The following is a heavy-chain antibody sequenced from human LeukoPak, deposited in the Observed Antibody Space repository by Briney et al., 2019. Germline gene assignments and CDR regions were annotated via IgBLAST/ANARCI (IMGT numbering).Heavy chain of an antibody. CDR1: GFTFSSYA. V-gene: IGHV3-23*01. CDR2: ISGSGGGT. CDR3: ASDSSGYYYVPFDY. D-gene: IGHD3-22*01. Sequence: PGGSLRLSCAASGFTFSSYAMSWVRQAPGKGLEWVSAISGSGGGTYYADSVKGRFTISRDNSKNTLYLQMNSLRAEDTAVYYCASDSSGYYYVPFDYWGQGTLVTVSS. J-gene: IGHJ4*02.